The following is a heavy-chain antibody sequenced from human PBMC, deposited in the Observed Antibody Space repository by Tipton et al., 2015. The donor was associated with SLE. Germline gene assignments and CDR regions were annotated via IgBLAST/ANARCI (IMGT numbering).Heavy chain of an antibody. CDR3: ARGPLLDL. V-gene: IGHV4-59*11. CDR2: IYYSGSI. J-gene: IGHJ2*01. D-gene: IGHD5/OR15-5a*01. Sequence: TLSLTCTVSGGSISSHYWSWIRQPPGKGLEWIGYIYYSGSISYNPSLKSRVTISVDTSKDQFSLKLSPVTAADTAVYYCARGPLLDLWGRGTLVTVSS. CDR1: GGSISSHY.